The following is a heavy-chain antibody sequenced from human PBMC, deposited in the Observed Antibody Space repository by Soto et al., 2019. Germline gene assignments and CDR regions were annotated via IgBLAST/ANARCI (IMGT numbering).Heavy chain of an antibody. J-gene: IGHJ6*02. CDR1: GYTFTRYG. V-gene: IGHV1-18*01. CDR3: AKNGRLPYYYYGMDV. D-gene: IGHD2-8*01. CDR2: ISGYNGDT. Sequence: QGQLVQSGPEVKKHGASVKVSCKASGYTFTRYGISWVRQAPRQGLEWMGWISGYNGDTNYAQKVQGRVTMTIDTSTSTAYMELRSLTSDDTAIYYCAKNGRLPYYYYGMDVWGQGTTVTVSS.